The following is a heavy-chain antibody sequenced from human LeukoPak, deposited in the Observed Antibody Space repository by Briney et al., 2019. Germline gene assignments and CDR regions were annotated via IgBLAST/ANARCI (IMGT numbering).Heavy chain of an antibody. D-gene: IGHD2-8*01. CDR3: SRENGAFSPFGY. CDR1: GGSISNTNS. CDR2: FSLTGFT. V-gene: IGHV4-4*03. Sequence: PQTLSLTCGVSGGSISNTNSWSWARQPPRQGLEWVVAFSLTGFTHYNPSLESRVTVSLDKSKNQLSLNLASVTAAGTAVYYCSRENGAFSPFGYWGEGTLVTVLS. J-gene: IGHJ4*02.